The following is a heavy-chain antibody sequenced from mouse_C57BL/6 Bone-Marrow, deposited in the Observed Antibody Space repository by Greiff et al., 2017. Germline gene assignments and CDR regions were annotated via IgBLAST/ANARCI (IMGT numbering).Heavy chain of an antibody. Sequence: QVQLQQPGAELVKPGASVKLSCKASGYTFTSYWMQWVKQRPGQGLEWIGEIDPSDSYTNYNQKFKGKATLTVDTSSSTAYMQLSSLTSEDSAVYYCARYYYGLWYFDVWGTGTTVTVSS. CDR3: ARYYYGLWYFDV. D-gene: IGHD1-1*01. J-gene: IGHJ1*03. CDR2: IDPSDSYT. CDR1: GYTFTSYW. V-gene: IGHV1-50*01.